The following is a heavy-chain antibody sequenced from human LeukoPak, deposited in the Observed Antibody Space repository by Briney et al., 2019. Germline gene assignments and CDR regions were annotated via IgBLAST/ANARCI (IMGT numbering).Heavy chain of an antibody. CDR2: VSDDRNNI. J-gene: IGHJ4*02. D-gene: IGHD3-22*01. V-gene: IGHV3-30*04. Sequence: GGSLRLSCAASGFTFSNYPMHWVRQAPGKGLEWVAVVSDDRNNIYYADSVTGRFTISRDNSKNTLYLQTNSLRAEDTALYYCVRDRDSTGYYDYWGQGTLVSVSS. CDR3: VRDRDSTGYYDY. CDR1: GFTFSNYP.